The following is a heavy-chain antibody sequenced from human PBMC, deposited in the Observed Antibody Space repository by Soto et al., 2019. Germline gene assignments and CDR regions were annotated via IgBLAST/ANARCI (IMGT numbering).Heavy chain of an antibody. V-gene: IGHV3-30-3*01. CDR2: ISYDGSNK. Sequence: PGGSLRLSCAASGFTFSSYAMHWVRQAPGKGLEWVAVISYDGSNKYYADSVKGRFTISRDNSKNTLYLQMNSLRAEDTAVYYCARDLHGSGGLNDYWGQGTLVTVSS. CDR1: GFTFSSYA. J-gene: IGHJ4*02. D-gene: IGHD3-10*01. CDR3: ARDLHGSGGLNDY.